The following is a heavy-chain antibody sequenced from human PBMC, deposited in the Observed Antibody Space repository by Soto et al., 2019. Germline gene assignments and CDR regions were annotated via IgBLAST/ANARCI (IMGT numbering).Heavy chain of an antibody. CDR3: VRELPDCGGACINY. V-gene: IGHV3-74*01. Sequence: GGSLRLSCAASGFPFSASWMHWIRQAPGKGLVWVSRINGDGSNTIYADSVRGRFTISRDDAKNTLYLQMNSLRAEDTAVYYCVRELPDCGGACINYWGQGSLVTVSP. CDR1: GFPFSASW. D-gene: IGHD2-21*02. J-gene: IGHJ4*02. CDR2: INGDGSNT.